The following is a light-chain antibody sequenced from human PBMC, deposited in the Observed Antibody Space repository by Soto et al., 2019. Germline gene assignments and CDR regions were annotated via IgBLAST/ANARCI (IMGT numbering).Light chain of an antibody. V-gene: IGKV3-15*01. CDR3: QQYGTSPPVYA. J-gene: IGKJ2*01. CDR2: SAS. Sequence: EIVMTQSPATLSASPGERVTLSCRASQSVNNNLAWYQQEPGQAPRLLIYSASTRATGLPARFSGSGSGTEFTLTISSLQSEDFAVYYCQQYGTSPPVYAFGQGTKLEI. CDR1: QSVNNN.